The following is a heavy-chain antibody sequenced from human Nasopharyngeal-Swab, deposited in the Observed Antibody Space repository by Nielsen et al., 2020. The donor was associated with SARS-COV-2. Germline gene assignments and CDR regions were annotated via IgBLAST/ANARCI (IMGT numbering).Heavy chain of an antibody. CDR3: ARESYSWSWYGPDY. D-gene: IGHD1-26*01. Sequence: GGSLRLSCTVSGFTFTDYWMHWLRQSPGKGPVWLSLIDNDGSSTTYADSVRGRFTISRDNARNTLFLQLHSLRAEDTAVYYCARESYSWSWYGPDYWGQGTQVTVSS. V-gene: IGHV3-74*03. CDR2: IDNDGSST. J-gene: IGHJ4*02. CDR1: GFTFTDYW.